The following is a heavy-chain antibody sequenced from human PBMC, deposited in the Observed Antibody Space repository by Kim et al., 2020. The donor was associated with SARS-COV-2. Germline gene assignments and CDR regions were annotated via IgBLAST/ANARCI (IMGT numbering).Heavy chain of an antibody. Sequence: PSLKGRVTISVEKSKNQFSLKLSSVTAADTAVYYCARRYCSGGSCSLFDYWGQGTLVTVSS. CDR3: ARRYCSGGSCSLFDY. J-gene: IGHJ4*02. V-gene: IGHV4-4*02. D-gene: IGHD2-15*01.